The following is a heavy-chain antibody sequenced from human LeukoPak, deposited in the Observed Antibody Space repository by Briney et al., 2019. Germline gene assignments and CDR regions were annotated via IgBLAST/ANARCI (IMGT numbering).Heavy chain of an antibody. D-gene: IGHD2-15*01. CDR1: GYTFTGYY. Sequence: ASVKVSCKASGYTFTGYYMHWVRQAPGQGLEWMGWINPNSGGTNYAQKFQGRVTMTRDTSISTAYMELSRLRSDDTAVYYCASVGACSGGSCYDFDYWGQGTLVTVSS. CDR3: ASVGACSGGSCYDFDY. CDR2: INPNSGGT. J-gene: IGHJ4*02. V-gene: IGHV1-2*02.